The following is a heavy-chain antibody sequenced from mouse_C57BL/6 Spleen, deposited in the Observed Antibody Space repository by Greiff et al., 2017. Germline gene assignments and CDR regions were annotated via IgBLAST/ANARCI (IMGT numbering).Heavy chain of an antibody. CDR3: ASNYAVGY. J-gene: IGHJ2*01. Sequence: QVQLKEPGAELAKPGASVKLSCQASGYTFTSYWMHWVKQRPGQGLEWIGYINPRGGYTKYNQKFKDKATLTADKSSRPAYMQLSSLTYEDSAIYYFASNYAVGYWGQGTTLTVSS. V-gene: IGHV1-7*01. CDR1: GYTFTSYW. CDR2: INPRGGYT. D-gene: IGHD2-4*01.